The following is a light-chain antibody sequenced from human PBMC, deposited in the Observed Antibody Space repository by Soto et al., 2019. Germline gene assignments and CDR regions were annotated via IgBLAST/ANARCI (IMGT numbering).Light chain of an antibody. CDR2: DVS. Sequence: QSVLTQPASVSGSPGQSITISCTGTYSDVGTYDYVSWYQQHPGKAPKLIIFDVSNRPSGVSNRFSGSKSGTTASLTISRLQAEDEADYYCCSYVGNYIYVFGTGTKVTVL. CDR1: YSDVGTYDY. J-gene: IGLJ1*01. CDR3: CSYVGNYIYV. V-gene: IGLV2-14*03.